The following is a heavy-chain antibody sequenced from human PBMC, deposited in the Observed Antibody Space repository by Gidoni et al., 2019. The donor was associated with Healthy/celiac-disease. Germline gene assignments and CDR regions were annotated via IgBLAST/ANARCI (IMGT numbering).Heavy chain of an antibody. CDR1: GGSVSSGSYY. D-gene: IGHD3-9*01. J-gene: IGHJ5*02. Sequence: QVQLQESGPGLVKPSETLSLTCTVSGGSVSSGSYYWSWIRQPPGKGLEWIGYIYYSGSPNYNPSLKSRVTISVDTSKNQFSLKLSSVTAADTAVYYCARGILRYFDWLEGFDPWGQGTLVTVSS. V-gene: IGHV4-61*01. CDR3: ARGILRYFDWLEGFDP. CDR2: IYYSGSP.